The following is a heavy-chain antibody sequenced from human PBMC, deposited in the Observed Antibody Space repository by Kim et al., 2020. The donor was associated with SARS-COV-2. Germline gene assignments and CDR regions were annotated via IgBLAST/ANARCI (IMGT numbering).Heavy chain of an antibody. CDR3: AKKYYYDSSGYYYAHNWFDP. V-gene: IGHV3-23*01. Sequence: RFTISRHNSKNTLYLQMNSLRAEDTAVYYCAKKYYYDSSGYYYAHNWFDPWGQGTLVTVSS. D-gene: IGHD3-22*01. J-gene: IGHJ5*02.